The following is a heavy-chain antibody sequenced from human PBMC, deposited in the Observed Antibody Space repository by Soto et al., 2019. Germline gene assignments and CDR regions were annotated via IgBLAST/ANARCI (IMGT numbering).Heavy chain of an antibody. Sequence: SETLSLTCTVSGGSVSSGSYYWSWIRQPPGKGLEWIGYIYYSGGTKYNPSLKSRVTISLDTSKNQFSLKLSSVTAADTAVYYCARDYWASSAAFDIWGQGTMVTVSS. CDR2: IYYSGGT. CDR1: GGSVSSGSYY. CDR3: ARDYWASSAAFDI. V-gene: IGHV4-61*01. D-gene: IGHD2-15*01. J-gene: IGHJ3*02.